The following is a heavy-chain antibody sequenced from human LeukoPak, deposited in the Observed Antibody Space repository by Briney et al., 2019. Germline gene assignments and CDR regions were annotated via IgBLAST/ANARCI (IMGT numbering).Heavy chain of an antibody. V-gene: IGHV3-21*01. CDR3: AKYGMTTVTYIDY. CDR2: ISSSSSYI. J-gene: IGHJ4*02. D-gene: IGHD4-17*01. Sequence: GGSLRLSCAASGFTFSSYSMNWVRQAPGKGLEWVSSISSSSSYIYYADSVKGRFTISRDSSKNTLYLQMNSLRAEDTAVYYCAKYGMTTVTYIDYWGQGTLVTVSS. CDR1: GFTFSSYS.